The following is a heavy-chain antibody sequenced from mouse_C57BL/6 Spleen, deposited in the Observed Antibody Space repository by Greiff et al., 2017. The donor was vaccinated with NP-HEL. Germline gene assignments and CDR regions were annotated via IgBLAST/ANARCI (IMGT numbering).Heavy chain of an antibody. D-gene: IGHD1-1*01. CDR2: IYPGDGDT. V-gene: IGHV1-82*01. CDR3: ADYGSSSHSDV. J-gene: IGHJ1*03. Sequence: QVQLQQSGPELVKPGASVKISCKASGYAFSSSWMNWVKQRPGKGLEWIGRIYPGDGDTNYNGKFKGKATLTADKSSSTAYMQLSSLTSEDSAVYFCADYGSSSHSDVWGTGTTVTVSS. CDR1: GYAFSSSW.